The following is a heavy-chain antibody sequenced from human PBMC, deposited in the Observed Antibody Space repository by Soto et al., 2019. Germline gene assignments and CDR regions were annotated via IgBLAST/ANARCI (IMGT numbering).Heavy chain of an antibody. D-gene: IGHD4-17*01. CDR2: ISYDGSNT. Sequence: QVHLVESGGDVVQPGRSLSLSCAASGFTFSNYAMHWVRQAPGKGLEWVAVISYDGSNTYYADSVKGRFTISRDNSKNTLYLQIDSLRAEDTAVYFCARRPVTYYFDYWGQGTLVTVSS. J-gene: IGHJ4*02. CDR3: ARRPVTYYFDY. CDR1: GFTFSNYA. V-gene: IGHV3-30-3*01.